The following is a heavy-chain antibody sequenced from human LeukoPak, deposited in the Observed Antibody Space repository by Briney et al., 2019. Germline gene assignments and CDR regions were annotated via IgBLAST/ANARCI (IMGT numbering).Heavy chain of an antibody. CDR3: AKDPGYYGSGSHDY. J-gene: IGHJ4*02. CDR1: GFTFSSYG. CDR2: ISGSGGST. Sequence: GGSLRLSCAASGFTFSSYGMSWVRQAPGKGLEWVSAISGSGGSTYYADSVKGRFTISRDNSKNTLYLQMNSLRAEDTAVYYCAKDPGYYGSGSHDYWGQGTLVTVSS. D-gene: IGHD3-10*01. V-gene: IGHV3-23*01.